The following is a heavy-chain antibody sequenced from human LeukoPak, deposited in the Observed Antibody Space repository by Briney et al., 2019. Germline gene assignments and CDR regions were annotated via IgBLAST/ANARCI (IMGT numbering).Heavy chain of an antibody. CDR3: ARDPAYDSRIYYFDY. J-gene: IGHJ4*02. D-gene: IGHD3-22*01. CDR1: GGTFSSYA. V-gene: IGHV1-69*05. Sequence: ASVKVSCKASGGTFSSYAISWVRQAPGQGLEWMGGIIPIFGTANYAQKFQGRVTITRDTSTSTVYMELSSLRSEDTAVYYCARDPAYDSRIYYFDYWGQGTLVTVSS. CDR2: IIPIFGTA.